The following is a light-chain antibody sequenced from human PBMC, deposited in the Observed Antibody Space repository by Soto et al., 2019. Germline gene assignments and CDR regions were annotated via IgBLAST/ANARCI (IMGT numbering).Light chain of an antibody. J-gene: IGLJ1*01. V-gene: IGLV2-14*01. CDR2: EVS. CDR3: SSYTTTTTPFV. CDR1: SSDVGGYNY. Sequence: QSVLTQPPSASGSPGQSVTISCTGTSSDVGGYNYVSWYQQHPGKVPKLMIYEVSNRPSGVSNRFSGSKSGNTASLTISGLQAEDEADYYCSSYTTTTTPFVFGTGTKVTVL.